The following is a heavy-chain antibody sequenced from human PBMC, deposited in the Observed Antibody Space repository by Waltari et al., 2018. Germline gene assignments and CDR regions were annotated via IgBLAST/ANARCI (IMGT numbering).Heavy chain of an antibody. Sequence: EVQLLESGGGLVQPGGSLRLSCAASGFTFSSYAMSWVRQAPGKGLGWVSAISGSVGSTYYADSEKGRFTISRDNSKNTLYLQMNSLRAEDTAVYYCAKDSGHSGSYPDDYYYGMDVWGQGTTVIVSS. CDR2: ISGSVGST. V-gene: IGHV3-23*01. J-gene: IGHJ6*02. CDR1: GFTFSSYA. D-gene: IGHD1-26*01. CDR3: AKDSGHSGSYPDDYYYGMDV.